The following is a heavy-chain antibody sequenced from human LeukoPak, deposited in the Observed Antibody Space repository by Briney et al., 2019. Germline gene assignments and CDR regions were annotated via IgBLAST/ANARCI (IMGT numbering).Heavy chain of an antibody. CDR1: GFILSTYV. D-gene: IGHD3-16*01. V-gene: IGHV3-33*01. J-gene: IGHJ4*02. Sequence: LGWSLRLSRAASGFILSTYVMHWVRPARGRGLEWVANIWCYGCTKYYADFVMGRVTISRDNSKNTLNLQMNSLRADDTAVYYCARDGGSLGDFDYWGQGTLVTVSS. CDR2: IWCYGCTK. CDR3: ARDGGSLGDFDY.